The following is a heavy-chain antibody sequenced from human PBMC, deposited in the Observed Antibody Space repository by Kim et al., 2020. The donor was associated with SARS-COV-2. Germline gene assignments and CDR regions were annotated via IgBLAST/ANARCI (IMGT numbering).Heavy chain of an antibody. Sequence: ASVKVSCKASGYTFTDYAIQWVRQAPGQRLEWMGWINTGNDNTKYSQKFQGRVTITRDTSASTAYMELSSLSSEDTAVYYCARVAVITVIRGAATHFDYWGQGTLVTVSS. CDR2: INTGNDNT. V-gene: IGHV1-3*04. CDR3: ARVAVITVIRGAATHFDY. D-gene: IGHD3-10*01. J-gene: IGHJ4*02. CDR1: GYTFTDYA.